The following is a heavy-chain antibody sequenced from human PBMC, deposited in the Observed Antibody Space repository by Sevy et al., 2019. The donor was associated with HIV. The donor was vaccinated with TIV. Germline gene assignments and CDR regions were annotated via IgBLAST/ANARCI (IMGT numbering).Heavy chain of an antibody. V-gene: IGHV3-30*02. CDR2: IRYDGSNK. CDR3: ATIRCSSHRYYYYYGMDV. Sequence: GGSLRLSCAASGFTFSSYGMHWVRQAPGKGLEWVAFIRYDGSNKYYADSVKGRFTISRDNSKNTLYLQMNSLRAEDTAVYYCATIRCSSHRYYYYYGMDVWGQGTTVTVSS. D-gene: IGHD6-6*01. CDR1: GFTFSSYG. J-gene: IGHJ6*02.